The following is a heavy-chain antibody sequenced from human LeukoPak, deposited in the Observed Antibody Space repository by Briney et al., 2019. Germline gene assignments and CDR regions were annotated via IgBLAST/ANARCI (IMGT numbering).Heavy chain of an antibody. J-gene: IGHJ5*02. V-gene: IGHV4-39*07. Sequence: PSETLSLTCTVSGGSISSSSYYWGWIRQPPGKGLEWIGSIYYSGSTYYNRSLKSRVTISVGTSKNQFSLQMIPVSAWDTGVDYCARDLNYGSPGPKRGNWFAAWGQGTLVTVSS. CDR3: ARDLNYGSPGPKRGNWFAA. CDR2: IYYSGST. D-gene: IGHD3-10*01. CDR1: GGSISSSSYY.